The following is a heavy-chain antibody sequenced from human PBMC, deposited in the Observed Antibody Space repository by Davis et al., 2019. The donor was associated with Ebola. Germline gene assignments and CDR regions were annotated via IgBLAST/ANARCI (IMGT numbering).Heavy chain of an antibody. Sequence: GESLKISCAASGITFSGSPMHWVRQASGKGLEWVGRIRSKANSYATAYAASVKGRFTISRDDSKNTAYLQMNSLKTEDTAVYYCICSQQPFDYWGQGTRVTVSS. J-gene: IGHJ4*02. V-gene: IGHV3-73*01. CDR1: GITFSGSP. D-gene: IGHD3-10*02. CDR3: ICSQQPFDY. CDR2: IRSKANSYAT.